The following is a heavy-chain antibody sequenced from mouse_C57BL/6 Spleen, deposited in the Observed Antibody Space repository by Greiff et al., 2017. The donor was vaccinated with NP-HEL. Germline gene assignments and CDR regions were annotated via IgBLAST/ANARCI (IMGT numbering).Heavy chain of an antibody. CDR3: ARRHYCGSRRDWYFDV. CDR1: GYTFTSYW. Sequence: QVQLQQPGAELVMPGASVKLSCKASGYTFTSYWMHWVKQRPGQGLEWIGEIDPSDSYTNYNQKFKGKSTLTVDKSSSTAYMQLSSLTSEDSAVYYCARRHYCGSRRDWYFDVWGTGTTVTVSS. V-gene: IGHV1-69*01. D-gene: IGHD1-1*01. J-gene: IGHJ1*03. CDR2: IDPSDSYT.